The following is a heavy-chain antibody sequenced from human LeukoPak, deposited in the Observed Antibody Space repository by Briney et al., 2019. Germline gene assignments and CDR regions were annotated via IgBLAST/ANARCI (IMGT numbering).Heavy chain of an antibody. CDR3: ARGAKGYYYGSGSPRYYFDY. D-gene: IGHD3-10*01. Sequence: KPSETLSPTCAVYGGSFSGYYWSWIRQPPGKGLEWIGEINHSGSTNYNPSLKSRVTISVDTSKNQFSLKLSSVTAADTAVYYCARGAKGYYYGSGSPRYYFDYWGRGTLVAVSS. CDR2: INHSGST. J-gene: IGHJ4*02. V-gene: IGHV4-34*01. CDR1: GGSFSGYY.